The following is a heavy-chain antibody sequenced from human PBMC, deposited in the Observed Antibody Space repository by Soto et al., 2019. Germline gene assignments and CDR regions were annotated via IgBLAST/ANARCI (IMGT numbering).Heavy chain of an antibody. V-gene: IGHV4-34*01. CDR1: GGSFSGYY. CDR2: INHSGST. CDR3: ARYDPPLRFPKNQYYYYYYGMDV. J-gene: IGHJ6*02. Sequence: SETLSLTCAVYGGSFSGYYWSWIRQPPGKGLEWIGEINHSGSTNYNPSLKSRVTISVDTSKNQFSLKLSSVTAADTAVYYCARYDPPLRFPKNQYYYYYYGMDVWGQGTTVTVSS. D-gene: IGHD3-3*01.